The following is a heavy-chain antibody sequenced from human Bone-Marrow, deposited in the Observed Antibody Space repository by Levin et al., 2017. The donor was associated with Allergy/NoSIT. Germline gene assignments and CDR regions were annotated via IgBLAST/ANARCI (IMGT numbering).Heavy chain of an antibody. CDR3: ASGTSLVFNY. CDR2: TYYRSKWYN. J-gene: IGHJ4*02. D-gene: IGHD3-16*02. CDR1: GDSVSSNSAT. V-gene: IGHV6-1*01. Sequence: QTLSLTCAISGDSVSSNSATWNWIRQSPSRGLEWLGRTYYRSKWYNDYASSVKSRITINPDTSKNQFSLQLNSVTPEDTAIYYCASGTSLVFNYWGLGTLVTVSS.